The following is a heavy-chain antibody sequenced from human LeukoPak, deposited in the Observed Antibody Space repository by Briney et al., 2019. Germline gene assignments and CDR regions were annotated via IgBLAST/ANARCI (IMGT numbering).Heavy chain of an antibody. CDR1: GFTFSSYA. J-gene: IGHJ4*02. V-gene: IGHV3-23*01. CDR2: ISGSGTST. CDR3: AKEKEGYSSGWYVDS. D-gene: IGHD6-19*01. Sequence: PGGSLRLSCAASGFTFSSYAMSWVRQAPGKGLEWVSAISGSGTSTYYADSVKGRFTISRDNSKNTLYLQMNSLRAEDTAVYYCAKEKEGYSSGWYVDSWGQGTLVTVSS.